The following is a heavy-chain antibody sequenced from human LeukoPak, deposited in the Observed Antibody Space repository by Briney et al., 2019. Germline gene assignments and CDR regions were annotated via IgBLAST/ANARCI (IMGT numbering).Heavy chain of an antibody. J-gene: IGHJ4*02. CDR1: GYTFTGYH. CDR3: ARDQGSLTRSWYTGY. Sequence: ASVKVSCKASGYTFTGYHIHWVRQAPGQGPELMGRINPYSGDTNFAQKFQGRVTMTRDTSITTAYMDLSSLTPDDTAVYFCARDQGSLTRSWYTGYWGQGTQVTVSS. V-gene: IGHV1-2*06. D-gene: IGHD6-13*01. CDR2: INPYSGDT.